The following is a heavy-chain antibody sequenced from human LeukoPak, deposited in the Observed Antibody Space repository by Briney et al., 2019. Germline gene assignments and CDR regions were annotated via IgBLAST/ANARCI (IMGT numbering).Heavy chain of an antibody. Sequence: GGSLRLSCAASGFTFSSYNINWVRQAPGKGLEWVSDISSSGSTIYFADSVKGRFTISKDNAKNSLYLQMNSLRAEDTAIYYCARDEGYYFDSWGQGTQVTVSS. V-gene: IGHV3-48*01. J-gene: IGHJ4*02. CDR1: GFTFSSYN. CDR3: ARDEGYYFDS. CDR2: ISSSGSTI.